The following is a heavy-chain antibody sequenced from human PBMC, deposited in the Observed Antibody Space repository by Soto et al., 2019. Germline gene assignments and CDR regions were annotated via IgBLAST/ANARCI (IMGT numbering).Heavy chain of an antibody. V-gene: IGHV1-69*01. J-gene: IGHJ5*02. CDR1: GGTFSSYA. D-gene: IGHD2-15*01. CDR2: IIPIFGTA. Sequence: KVSCKASGGTFSSYAISWVRQAPGQGLEWMGGIIPIFGTANYAQKFQGRVTITADESTSTAYMELSSLRSEDTAVYYCARNLVVVAATPSWFDPWGQGTLVTVSS. CDR3: ARNLVVVAATPSWFDP.